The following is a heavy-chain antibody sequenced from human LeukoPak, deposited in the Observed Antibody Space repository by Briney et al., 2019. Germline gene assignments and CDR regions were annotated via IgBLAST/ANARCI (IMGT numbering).Heavy chain of an antibody. Sequence: GGSLRLSCAASGFTFSSYSMNWVRQAPGKGLEWVSSITSSSSAIYFADSVKGRFTISRDNAKNSVYLQMNGLRAGDTGVYYCARAGGTGFWSGPDNYGLDVWGQGTTVTVFS. CDR2: ITSSSSAI. CDR3: ARAGGTGFWSGPDNYGLDV. J-gene: IGHJ6*02. CDR1: GFTFSSYS. D-gene: IGHD3-3*01. V-gene: IGHV3-48*01.